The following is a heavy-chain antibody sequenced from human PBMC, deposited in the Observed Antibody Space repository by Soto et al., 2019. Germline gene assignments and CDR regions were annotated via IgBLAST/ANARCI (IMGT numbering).Heavy chain of an antibody. V-gene: IGHV3-15*07. Sequence: EVQLVESGGDLVKPGGSLRLSCAASGFIFSHAWFHWVRQPPGKGLELVGRVKNNGGATDYAASVTGRFTISRDDSKDTVYLQMSSLRTEDTAIYYCAADLGPAYDSNNGFDPWGQGTLVTVSS. CDR1: GFIFSHAW. CDR3: AADLGPAYDSNNGFDP. D-gene: IGHD2-21*01. CDR2: VKNNGGAT. J-gene: IGHJ5*02.